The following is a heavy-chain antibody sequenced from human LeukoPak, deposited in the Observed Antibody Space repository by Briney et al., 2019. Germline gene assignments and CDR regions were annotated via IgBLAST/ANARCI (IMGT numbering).Heavy chain of an antibody. CDR1: GGSISSGDYY. V-gene: IGHV4-30-4*01. Sequence: SETLSLTCTVSGGSISSGDYYWSWIRQPPGKGLEWIGYIYYSGSTYYNPSLKSRVTISVDTSKNQFSLKLSSVTAADTAVYYCARGTLPHYYDSSGYPYWGQGTLVTVSS. CDR2: IYYSGST. CDR3: ARGTLPHYYDSSGYPY. J-gene: IGHJ4*02. D-gene: IGHD3-22*01.